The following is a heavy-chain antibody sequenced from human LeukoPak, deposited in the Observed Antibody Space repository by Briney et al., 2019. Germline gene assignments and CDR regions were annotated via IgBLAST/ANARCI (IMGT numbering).Heavy chain of an antibody. J-gene: IGHJ4*02. D-gene: IGHD6-19*01. CDR1: GYTLTDYY. Sequence: ASVKVSCTASGYTLTDYYMHWVRQAPGQGLEWMGRINPNSGGTNYAQKFQGRVTMTRDTSISTVYMELSRLRSDDTAVYYCAREGIAVADEFDYWGQGTLVTVSS. V-gene: IGHV1-2*06. CDR2: INPNSGGT. CDR3: AREGIAVADEFDY.